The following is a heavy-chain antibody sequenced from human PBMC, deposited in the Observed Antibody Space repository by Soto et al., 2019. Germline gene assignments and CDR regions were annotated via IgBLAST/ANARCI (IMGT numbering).Heavy chain of an antibody. Sequence: QLQLQASGPGLLKPSETLSLTCTVSGGSISSSSYYWGWIRQPPGKGLEWIGSIYYSGSTFYSPSRRSRVTLSVDTSKNQFALRVSSVNAAGTAVYSCAREYSSAPDYWGQGTLVNVSS. CDR3: AREYSSAPDY. CDR2: IYYSGST. J-gene: IGHJ4*02. V-gene: IGHV4-39*02. CDR1: GGSISSSSYY. D-gene: IGHD6-25*01.